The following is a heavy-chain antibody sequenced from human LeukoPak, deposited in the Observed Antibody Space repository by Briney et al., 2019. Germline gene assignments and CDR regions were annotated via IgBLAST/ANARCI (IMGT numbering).Heavy chain of an antibody. CDR1: GFTFDDYA. V-gene: IGHV3-33*08. CDR2: IWYDGSNK. J-gene: IGHJ4*02. Sequence: QSGGSLRLSCAASGFTFDDYAMHWVRQAPGKGLEWVAVIWYDGSNKYYADSVKGRFTISRDNSKNTLYLQMNSLRAEDTAVYYCAREYYYDSSGKDYWGQGTLVTVSS. D-gene: IGHD3-22*01. CDR3: AREYYYDSSGKDY.